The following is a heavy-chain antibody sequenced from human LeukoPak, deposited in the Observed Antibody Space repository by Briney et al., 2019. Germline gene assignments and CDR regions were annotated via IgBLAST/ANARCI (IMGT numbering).Heavy chain of an antibody. D-gene: IGHD5-12*01. CDR2: ISYSGNT. J-gene: IGHJ2*01. V-gene: IGHV4-59*08. CDR1: GGSISSYY. CDR3: ARKSSRGGFNGYDYWYFDL. Sequence: SETLSLTCTVSGGSISSYYWSWLRQPPGKRLEWIGYISYSGNTDYNPSLKSRVTLSVDTSKNRLSLKLSSVTAADTAVYYCARKSSRGGFNGYDYWYFDLWGRGTLVAVSS.